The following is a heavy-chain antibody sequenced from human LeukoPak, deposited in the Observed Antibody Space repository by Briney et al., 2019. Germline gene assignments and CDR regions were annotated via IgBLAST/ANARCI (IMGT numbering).Heavy chain of an antibody. Sequence: PGGSLRLSCAVSEFTVSSTYMSWVRQAPGKRLEWVSLMYSFGNTYYADSVKGRFTISRDNSKNTLYLQMNSLRAEDTALYYCARGKPVTGTPDYYSYGMDVWGQGTMVTVSS. J-gene: IGHJ6*02. D-gene: IGHD1-20*01. CDR3: ARGKPVTGTPDYYSYGMDV. V-gene: IGHV3-53*01. CDR2: MYSFGNT. CDR1: EFTVSSTY.